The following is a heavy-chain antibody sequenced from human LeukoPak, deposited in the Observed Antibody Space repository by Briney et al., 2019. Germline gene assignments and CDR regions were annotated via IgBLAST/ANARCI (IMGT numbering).Heavy chain of an antibody. J-gene: IGHJ1*01. Sequence: GGSLRLSCAASGFTFSSYGMHWVRQAPGKGLEWVAVIRYDGSNKYYADSVKGRFTISRDNSKNTLYLQMNSLRAEDTAVYYCARSRVGYCSSTTCLGFFQHWGQGTLVTVSS. CDR3: ARSRVGYCSSTTCLGFFQH. CDR1: GFTFSSYG. V-gene: IGHV3-33*01. CDR2: IRYDGSNK. D-gene: IGHD2-2*01.